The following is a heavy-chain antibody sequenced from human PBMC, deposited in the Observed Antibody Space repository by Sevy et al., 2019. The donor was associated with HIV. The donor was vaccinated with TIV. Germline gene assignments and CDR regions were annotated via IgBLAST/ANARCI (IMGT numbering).Heavy chain of an antibody. D-gene: IGHD1-1*01. Sequence: GGSLRLSCATSGFTFSSYSMHWVRQAPGKGLEWVATISYDGINKHYADSVKGRFTISRDNFKNSLSLQMNSLRAEDTAVYFCALERLSSDVAEYCQNWGQGTLVTVSS. CDR3: ALERLSSDVAEYCQN. CDR1: GFTFSSYS. V-gene: IGHV3-30-3*01. CDR2: ISYDGINK. J-gene: IGHJ1*01.